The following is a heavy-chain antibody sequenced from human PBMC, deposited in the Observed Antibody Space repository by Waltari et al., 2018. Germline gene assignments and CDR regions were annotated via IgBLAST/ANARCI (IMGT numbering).Heavy chain of an antibody. V-gene: IGHV3-74*01. Sequence: DVQLVESGGGLVQPGGSLRLSCAASGFSISGYWMHWVRQAPGKGLVWVSRIHSDGRSTSYADSVRGRFTISRDNAKNTVYLQMNSLRADDTAVYFCARDGLGSSHDYWGQGTLVTVSS. D-gene: IGHD6-6*01. J-gene: IGHJ4*02. CDR3: ARDGLGSSHDY. CDR2: IHSDGRST. CDR1: GFSISGYW.